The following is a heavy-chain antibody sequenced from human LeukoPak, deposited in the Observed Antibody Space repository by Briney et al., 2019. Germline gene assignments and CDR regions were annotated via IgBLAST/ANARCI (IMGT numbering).Heavy chain of an antibody. CDR3: ASPRIAAAGMIDY. CDR2: IYYSGST. Sequence: SETLSLTCTVSGGSISSSSYYWGWIRQPPGKGLEWIGSIYYSGSTYYNPSLKSRVTISVDTSKNQFSLKLSPVTAADTAVYYCASPRIAAAGMIDYWGQGTLVTVSS. CDR1: GGSISSSSYY. D-gene: IGHD6-13*01. V-gene: IGHV4-39*01. J-gene: IGHJ4*02.